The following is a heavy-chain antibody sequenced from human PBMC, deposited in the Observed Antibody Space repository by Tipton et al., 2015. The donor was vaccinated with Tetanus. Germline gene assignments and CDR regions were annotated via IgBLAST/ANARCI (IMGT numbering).Heavy chain of an antibody. CDR1: GGSFSGYY. D-gene: IGHD3-3*01. Sequence: GLVKPSETLSPTCAVYGGSFSGYYWSWIRQPPGKGLEWIGEINHSGSTNYNPSLKSRVTISVDTSKNQFSLKLSSVTAADTAVYYCARKRSGYYRIAYFDYWGQGTLVTVSS. CDR3: ARKRSGYYRIAYFDY. CDR2: INHSGST. V-gene: IGHV4-34*01. J-gene: IGHJ4*02.